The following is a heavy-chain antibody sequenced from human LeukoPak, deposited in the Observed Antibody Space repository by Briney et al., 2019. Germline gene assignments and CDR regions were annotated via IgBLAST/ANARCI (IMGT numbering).Heavy chain of an antibody. CDR3: ARQYCSGGSCYLTAFDI. J-gene: IGHJ3*02. CDR2: IYYSGST. Sequence: KPSETLSLTCTVSGGSISSYYWSWIRQPPGKGLEWIGHIYYSGSTNYNPSLKSRVTISVDTSKNQFSLKLSSVTAADTAVYYCARQYCSGGSCYLTAFDIWGQGTMVTVSS. CDR1: GGSISSYY. V-gene: IGHV4-59*08. D-gene: IGHD2-15*01.